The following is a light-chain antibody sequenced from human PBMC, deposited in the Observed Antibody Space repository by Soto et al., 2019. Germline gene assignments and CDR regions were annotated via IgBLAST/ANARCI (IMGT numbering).Light chain of an antibody. CDR2: GAS. J-gene: IGKJ4*01. CDR1: QSVTSSY. V-gene: IGKV3-20*01. CDR3: QQYGSSPLT. Sequence: EIVLTQSPGTLSLSAGERATLSCRASQSVTSSYLAWYQQKPGQGPRLLIYGASSRATGIPDRFSGSGSGTDFTLTISRLEPEDFAVYYCQQYGSSPLTFGGGTKVDI.